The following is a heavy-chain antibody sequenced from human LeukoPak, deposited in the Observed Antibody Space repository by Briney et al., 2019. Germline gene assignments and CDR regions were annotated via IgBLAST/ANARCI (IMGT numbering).Heavy chain of an antibody. Sequence: PGGSLRLSCAASGFTFSSYSMNWVRQAPGKGLEWVSSISSSSSYIYYADSVKGRFTISRDNAKNSLYLQMNSLRAEDTAVYYCARDRGREVLWLLGEGYGMDVWGQGTTVTVS. V-gene: IGHV3-21*01. CDR1: GFTFSSYS. CDR3: ARDRGREVLWLLGEGYGMDV. J-gene: IGHJ6*02. D-gene: IGHD5-18*01. CDR2: ISSSSSYI.